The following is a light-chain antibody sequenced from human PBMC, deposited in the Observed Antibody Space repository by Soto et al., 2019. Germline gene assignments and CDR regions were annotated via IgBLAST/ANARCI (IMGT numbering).Light chain of an antibody. Sequence: DIQMTQSPSTLSASVGDRVTVTCRASQSISNWLAWYQQKPGKAPKLLIYDASNLEGGVPSRFSGSGSGTEFTLTINSLQPDEFATYYCQHYNSYSATFGQGTKVEIK. CDR2: DAS. CDR3: QHYNSYSAT. CDR1: QSISNW. J-gene: IGKJ1*01. V-gene: IGKV1-5*01.